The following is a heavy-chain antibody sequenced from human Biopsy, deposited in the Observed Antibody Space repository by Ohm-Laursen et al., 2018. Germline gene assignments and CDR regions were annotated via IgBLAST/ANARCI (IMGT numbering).Heavy chain of an antibody. J-gene: IGHJ4*02. V-gene: IGHV3-30*18. Sequence: SLRLSCSASGFTFSSYGMHWVRQAPGKGLEWVATMSYDGTQKYYGDSVKGRFTISRDNSKNTLYLQMNSLSAEDTAVYYCAKDYRDSRGIFGIVVVRPLDYWGQGSLVTVSS. CDR3: AKDYRDSRGIFGIVVVRPLDY. D-gene: IGHD3-22*01. CDR2: MSYDGTQK. CDR1: GFTFSSYG.